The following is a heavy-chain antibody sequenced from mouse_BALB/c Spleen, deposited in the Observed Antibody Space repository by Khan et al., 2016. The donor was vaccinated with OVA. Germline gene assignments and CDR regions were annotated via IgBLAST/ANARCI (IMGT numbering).Heavy chain of an antibody. CDR1: GFSLNNYS. CDR2: IWSAGST. Sequence: QVQLKESGPGLVQPSQSLSITCTASGFSLNNYSIHWVRQSPGKGLEWLGVIWSAGSTDYNAAFLSRLTTNKDNSRSKVSFKLNSLQPNDTAIYYDARRGNDYGRGALFAYWGQGTLVTVSA. J-gene: IGHJ3*01. D-gene: IGHD2-4*01. V-gene: IGHV2-2*02. CDR3: ARRGNDYGRGALFAY.